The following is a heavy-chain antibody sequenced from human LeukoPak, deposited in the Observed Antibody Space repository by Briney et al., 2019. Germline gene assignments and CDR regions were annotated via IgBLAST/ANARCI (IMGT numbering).Heavy chain of an antibody. CDR3: AREGSWVFDY. D-gene: IGHD6-13*01. CDR2: ISSSSSYI. V-gene: IGHV3-11*06. CDR1: GFTFSDYY. J-gene: IGHJ4*02. Sequence: PGGSLRLSCAASGFTFSDYYMSWIRQAPGKGLEWVSSISSSSSYIYYADSVKGRFTISGDNAKNSVNLQMNSLRAEDTAVYYCAREGSWVFDYWGQGTLVTVSS.